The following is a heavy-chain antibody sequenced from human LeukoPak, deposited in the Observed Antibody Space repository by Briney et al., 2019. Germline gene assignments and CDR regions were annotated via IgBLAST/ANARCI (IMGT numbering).Heavy chain of an antibody. D-gene: IGHD5-12*01. V-gene: IGHV3-23*01. CDR1: GFTMNNYA. J-gene: IGHJ4*02. CDR2: ISASDGST. CDR3: AKDVEATITGGGYYFDC. Sequence: GGSLRLSCAASGFTMNNYAMSWVRQVPGKGLEWVSSISASDGSTFYADSVKGRLTISRDRSRNRLYLQINNLRAEDTAIYYCAKDVEATITGGGYYFDCWGQGTLVHVSS.